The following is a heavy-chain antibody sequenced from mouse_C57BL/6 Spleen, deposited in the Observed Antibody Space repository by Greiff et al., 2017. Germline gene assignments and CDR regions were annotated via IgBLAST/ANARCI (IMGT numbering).Heavy chain of an antibody. D-gene: IGHD2-2*01. V-gene: IGHV1-82*01. Sequence: QVQLQQSGPELVKPGASVKISCKASGYAFSSSWMNWVKQRPGKGLEWIGRIYPGDGDTNYNGKFKGKATLTADKSSSTAYMQLSSLTSEDSAVYFCARWRYGYDAGNAMDYWGQGTSVTVSS. CDR1: GYAFSSSW. CDR2: IYPGDGDT. J-gene: IGHJ4*01. CDR3: ARWRYGYDAGNAMDY.